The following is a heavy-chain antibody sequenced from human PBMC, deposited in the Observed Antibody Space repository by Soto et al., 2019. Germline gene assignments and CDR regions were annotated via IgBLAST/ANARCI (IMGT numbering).Heavy chain of an antibody. D-gene: IGHD6-6*01. V-gene: IGHV4-61*08. CDR2: IYYSGST. CDR1: GGSISSGGYY. Sequence: SETLSLTCTVSGGSISSGGYYWSWIRQPPGKGLEWIGYIYYSGSTNYNPSLKSRVTISVDTSKNQFSLKLSSVTAADTAVYYCARQAEIEYSSQLNWFDPWGQGTLVTVSS. CDR3: ARQAEIEYSSQLNWFDP. J-gene: IGHJ5*02.